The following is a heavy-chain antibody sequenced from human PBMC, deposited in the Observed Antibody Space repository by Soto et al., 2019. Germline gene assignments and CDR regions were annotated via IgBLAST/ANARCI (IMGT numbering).Heavy chain of an antibody. CDR1: GGTFSSYA. D-gene: IGHD2-21*02. Sequence: SVKVSCKASGGTFSSYAISWVRQAPGQGLEWMGGIIPIFGTANYAQKFQGRVTITADESTSTAYMELSSLRSEDTAVYYCARATLAYCGGDCSYDDFNIWGKVTMGTVSS. J-gene: IGHJ3*02. V-gene: IGHV1-69*13. CDR2: IIPIFGTA. CDR3: ARATLAYCGGDCSYDDFNI.